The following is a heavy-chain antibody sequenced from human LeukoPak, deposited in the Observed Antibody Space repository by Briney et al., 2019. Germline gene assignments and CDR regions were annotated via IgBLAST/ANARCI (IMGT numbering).Heavy chain of an antibody. V-gene: IGHV1-2*04. Sequence: ASVKVSCKASGYTFTGYYMHWVRQAPGQGLEWMGWINPNSGGTNYAQKSQGWVTMTRDTSISTAYMELSRLRSDDTAVYYCARESPTRDHYYGMDVWGQGTTVTVSS. CDR3: ARESPTRDHYYGMDV. D-gene: IGHD3-10*01. J-gene: IGHJ6*02. CDR1: GYTFTGYY. CDR2: INPNSGGT.